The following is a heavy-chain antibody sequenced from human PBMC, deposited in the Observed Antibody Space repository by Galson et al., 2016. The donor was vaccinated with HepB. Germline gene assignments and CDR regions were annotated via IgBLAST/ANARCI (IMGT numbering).Heavy chain of an antibody. V-gene: IGHV1-2*02. CDR2: INPNSGGT. CDR1: GYTFIYYY. CDR3: ARDPPPEGGFDS. Sequence: SVKVSCKASGYTFIYYYIHWVRQAPGQGLEWMGWINPNSGGTNYAQKFQGRVTMTRDTSISTVYMELTKLISDDTAVYYCARDPPPEGGFDSWGQGTLVTVSS. J-gene: IGHJ4*02.